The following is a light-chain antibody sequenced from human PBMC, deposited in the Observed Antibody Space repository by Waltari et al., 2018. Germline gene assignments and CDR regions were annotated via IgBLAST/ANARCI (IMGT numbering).Light chain of an antibody. J-gene: IGKJ1*01. CDR2: GAS. V-gene: IGKV3-20*01. CDR1: QSVSRS. Sequence: EIVLTQSPGTLSLSPGERATLSCRASQSVSRSLAWYQQKPGQAPRLLIYGASSRATGIQDRFSGGGSGTDFSLTISRLEPEDFAVYYCQHYLRLPATFGQGTKVEIK. CDR3: QHYLRLPAT.